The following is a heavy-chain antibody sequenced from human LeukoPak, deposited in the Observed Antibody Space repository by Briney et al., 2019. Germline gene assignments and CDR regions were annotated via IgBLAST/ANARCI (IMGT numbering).Heavy chain of an antibody. J-gene: IGHJ4*02. D-gene: IGHD4-17*01. CDR1: GGSISSSSYY. CDR2: IYYSGST. CDR3: ASGDIRLRGVFDY. V-gene: IGHV4-39*01. Sequence: SETLSLTCTVSGGSISSSSYYWGWIRQPPGKGLEWIGSIYYSGSTHYNPSLKSRVTISVDTSKNQFSLKLSSVTAADTAVYYCASGDIRLRGVFDYWGQGTLVTVSS.